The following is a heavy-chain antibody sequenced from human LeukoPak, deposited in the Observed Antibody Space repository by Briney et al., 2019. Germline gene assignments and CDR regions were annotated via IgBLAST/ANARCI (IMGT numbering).Heavy chain of an antibody. CDR2: INSDGSST. Sequence: GGSLRLSCAASGFTFSSYWMHWVRQAPGKGLVWFSRINSDGSSTSYADSVKGRFTISRDNAKNTLYLQMNSLRAEDTAVYYCAREEGFWSGYYTAEGLDYWGQGTLVTVSS. CDR1: GFTFSSYW. CDR3: AREEGFWSGYYTAEGLDY. J-gene: IGHJ4*02. D-gene: IGHD3-3*01. V-gene: IGHV3-74*01.